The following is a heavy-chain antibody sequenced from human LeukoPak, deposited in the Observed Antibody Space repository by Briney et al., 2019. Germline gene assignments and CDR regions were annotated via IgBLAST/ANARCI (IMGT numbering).Heavy chain of an antibody. CDR1: GGSFSSYY. D-gene: IGHD3-9*01. Sequence: SETLSLTCTLSGGSFSSYYWSWIRQPPGKGLEWIGYIYYSGSTNYNPSLKSRVTISVDTSKNQFSLKLSSVTAADTAVYYCARRDRYYDILTGYSDNWFDPWGQGTLVTVSS. J-gene: IGHJ5*02. V-gene: IGHV4-59*12. CDR3: ARRDRYYDILTGYSDNWFDP. CDR2: IYYSGST.